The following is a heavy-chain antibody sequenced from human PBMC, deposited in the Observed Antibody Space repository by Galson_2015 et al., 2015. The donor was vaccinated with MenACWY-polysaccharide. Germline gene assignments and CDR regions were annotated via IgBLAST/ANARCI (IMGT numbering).Heavy chain of an antibody. CDR3: ARSFSNIRQFDL. J-gene: IGHJ1*01. D-gene: IGHD4-11*01. CDR1: GFTLSDHF. CDR2: SSSGGYSS. Sequence: SLRLSCAASGFTLSDHFMSWIRQAPGKGLEWLSYSSSGGYSSSYADSVKGRFTISRDNAKNSLYLQLDSLRAEDTAIYYCARSFSNIRQFDLWGQGTLLTAAS. V-gene: IGHV3-11*01.